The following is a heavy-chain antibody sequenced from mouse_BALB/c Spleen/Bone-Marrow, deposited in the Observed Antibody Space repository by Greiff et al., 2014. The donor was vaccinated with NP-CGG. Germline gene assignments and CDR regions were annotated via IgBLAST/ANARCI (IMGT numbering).Heavy chain of an antibody. V-gene: IGHV1-7*01. CDR3: ARGYYVMDY. J-gene: IGHJ4*01. CDR2: INPSSGYT. Sequence: VQLQQSGAELAKPGASAKMSCKASGYTLTSYWMHWVKQRPGQGLEWIGYINPSSGYTEFNQRFKDKATLTADRSSSTAYMQLSSLTSEDSAVYYCARGYYVMDYWGQGTSVTVSS. CDR1: GYTLTSYW.